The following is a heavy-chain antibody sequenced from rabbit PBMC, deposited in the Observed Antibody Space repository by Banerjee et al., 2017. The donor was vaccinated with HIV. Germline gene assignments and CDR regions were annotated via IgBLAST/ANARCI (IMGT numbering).Heavy chain of an antibody. CDR2: IYPDSSGST. CDR1: GFSFSSDYY. D-gene: IGHD7-1*01. Sequence: QEQLVESGGGLVKPGASLTLTCTASGFSFSSDYYMCWVRQAPGKGLEWIACIYPDSSGSTYYANWATGRFTISKISSTTVTLQMTSLTAADTATYFCARGLTAGYAGYGYAFDPWGQGTLVTVS. CDR3: ARGLTAGYAGYGYAFDP. J-gene: IGHJ2*01. V-gene: IGHV1S45*01.